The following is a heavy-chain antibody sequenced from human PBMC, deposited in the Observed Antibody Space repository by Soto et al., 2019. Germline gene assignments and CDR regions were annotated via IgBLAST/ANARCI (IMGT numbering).Heavy chain of an antibody. CDR2: IYWDNDR. Sequence: QITLKESGPTLVEPTQTLTLTCSFSGFSLSTSGVGVGWLRQAPGKALECLGIIYWDNDRRYNPSLNNSLTLTKDTAKNQVIPTMTYMEPVDTAAYYSAHRVPYSSYWDVGWFDTWGQGTLVTVS. D-gene: IGHD2-21*01. V-gene: IGHV2-5*02. J-gene: IGHJ5*02. CDR3: AHRVPYSSYWDVGWFDT. CDR1: GFSLSTSGVG.